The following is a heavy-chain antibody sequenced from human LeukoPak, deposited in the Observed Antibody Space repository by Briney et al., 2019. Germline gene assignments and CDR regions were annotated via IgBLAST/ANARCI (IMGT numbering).Heavy chain of an antibody. D-gene: IGHD6-13*01. CDR3: ARVGYSSSWSFDY. V-gene: IGHV4-34*01. CDR1: GGSFSGNY. Sequence: SGTLSLTCAVYGGSFSGNYCSWIRQPPGKGLEWIGEINHSGSTNYNPSLKSRVTISVDTSKNQFSLKLSSVTAADTAVYYCARVGYSSSWSFDYWGQGTLVTVS. J-gene: IGHJ4*02. CDR2: INHSGST.